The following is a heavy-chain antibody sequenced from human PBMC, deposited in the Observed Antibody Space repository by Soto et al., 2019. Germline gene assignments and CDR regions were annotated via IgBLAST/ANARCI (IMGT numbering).Heavy chain of an antibody. D-gene: IGHD3-22*01. Sequence: GVSLRLSCAASGFTFSSYAMSWVRQAPGKGLEWVSFIGCSGGSTYYAYSVKGRLTISRDNSKNTVYVQMNSLRAEDTAVYYCAKTYYYDRSGHYCHXWGQGTLVTVSX. J-gene: IGHJ4*02. CDR1: GFTFSSYA. V-gene: IGHV3-23*01. CDR3: AKTYYYDRSGHYCHX. CDR2: IGCSGGST.